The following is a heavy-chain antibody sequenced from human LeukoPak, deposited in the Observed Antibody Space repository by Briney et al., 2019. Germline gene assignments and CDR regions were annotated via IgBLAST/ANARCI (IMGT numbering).Heavy chain of an antibody. CDR2: INSDGSST. CDR3: ATDGPLHDFDN. J-gene: IGHJ4*02. Sequence: GGSLRLSCAASGFTFSSYWMHWVRQAPGKGLVWVSRINSDGSSTSYADSVKGRFTISRDNSKNTLYLQMNGLTAEDTAVYYCATDGPLHDFDNWGQGVLDTVSS. CDR1: GFTFSSYW. V-gene: IGHV3-74*01.